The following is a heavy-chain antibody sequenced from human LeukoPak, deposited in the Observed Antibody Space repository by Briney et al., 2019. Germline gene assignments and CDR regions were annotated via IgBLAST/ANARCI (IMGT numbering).Heavy chain of an antibody. V-gene: IGHV3-30*14. CDR3: ARDGFSSSWGLAY. CDR1: GFIFSNYA. J-gene: IGHJ4*02. CDR2: TSYEGTNK. Sequence: GRSLRLSCAASGFIFSNYALHWVRQAPGKGLEWVALTSYEGTNKYYADSVKGRFTISRDNSKNTLYLQMNSLRVEDTAVYYCARDGFSSSWGLAYWGQGTLVTVSS. D-gene: IGHD6-13*01.